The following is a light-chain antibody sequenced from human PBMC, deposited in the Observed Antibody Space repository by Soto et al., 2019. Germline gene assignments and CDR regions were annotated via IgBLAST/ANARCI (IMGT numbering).Light chain of an antibody. J-gene: IGKJ4*01. V-gene: IGKV3-20*01. CDR2: GAS. Sequence: EILLTQSPGTLSLSPGDRATLSCRASQSLGSTFLAWYQQKSGQSPRLLIYGASDRATDIPDRFSGSGSGADFTLTISRLEHEDFAVYFCHQYGTLPLSFGGGTKVDIK. CDR1: QSLGSTF. CDR3: HQYGTLPLS.